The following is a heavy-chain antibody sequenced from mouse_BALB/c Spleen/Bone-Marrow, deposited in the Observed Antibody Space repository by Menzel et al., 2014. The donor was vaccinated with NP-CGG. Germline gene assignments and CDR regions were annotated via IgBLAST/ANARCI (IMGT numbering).Heavy chain of an antibody. CDR2: IHPGSGGT. CDR1: GYAFSNYL. V-gene: IGHV1-54*01. D-gene: IGHD4-1*01. J-gene: IGHJ1*01. Sequence: VQLQQSGAGLVRPGTSVKAPCKASGYAFSNYLIEWVKQRPGQGLEWIGVIHPGSGGTNYNEKFKGKATLTADKSSSTAYMQLSSLTSDDSAVYFCARDWDWYFDVWGAGTTVTVSS. CDR3: ARDWDWYFDV.